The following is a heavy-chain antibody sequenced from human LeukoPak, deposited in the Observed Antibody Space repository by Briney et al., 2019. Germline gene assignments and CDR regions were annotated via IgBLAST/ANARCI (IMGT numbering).Heavy chain of an antibody. D-gene: IGHD3-3*01. CDR1: GFSFSDYY. CDR2: ISSSEKTI. CDR3: ARNPQGRFFIDY. V-gene: IGHV3-11*01. Sequence: GGSLRLSCAASGFSFSDYYMTWLRQAPGKGLECVSYISSSEKTIYYADSVKGRFTMSRDNAKNSLYLQMNSLRAEDTAVYYCARNPQGRFFIDYWGQGTLVTVSS. J-gene: IGHJ4*02.